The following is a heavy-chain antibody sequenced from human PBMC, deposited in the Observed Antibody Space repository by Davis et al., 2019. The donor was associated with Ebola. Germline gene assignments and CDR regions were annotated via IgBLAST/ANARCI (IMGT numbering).Heavy chain of an antibody. V-gene: IGHV1-18*04. D-gene: IGHD1-1*01. CDR3: ARAQFPTTSDH. CDR1: GYTFTNYG. Sequence: ASVKVSCKASGYTFTNYGITWVRQAPGQGLEWMGWINPHNGNTNYAQNVQGRVIMTSDTATTTAYMEVGSLRYDDTAVYYCARAQFPTTSDHWGQGTLVTVSS. CDR2: INPHNGNT. J-gene: IGHJ4*02.